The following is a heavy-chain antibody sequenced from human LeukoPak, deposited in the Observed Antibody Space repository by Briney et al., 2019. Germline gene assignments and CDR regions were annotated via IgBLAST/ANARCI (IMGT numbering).Heavy chain of an antibody. V-gene: IGHV4-4*02. D-gene: IGHD3-16*01. CDR3: ARAPKITGGHWFDP. CDR2: IYHSGST. CDR1: GGSISSSNW. Sequence: PSGTLSLTCAVSGGSISSSNWWSWVRQPPGKGLEWSGEIYHSGSTNYNPSLKSRVTISVDTSKNQFSLKLSSVTAADTAVYYCARAPKITGGHWFDPWGQGTLVTVSS. J-gene: IGHJ5*02.